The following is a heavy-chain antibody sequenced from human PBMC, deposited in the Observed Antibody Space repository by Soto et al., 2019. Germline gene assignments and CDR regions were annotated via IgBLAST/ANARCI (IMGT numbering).Heavy chain of an antibody. J-gene: IGHJ4*02. D-gene: IGHD3-3*01. Sequence: QVQLVESGGGVVQPGRSLRLSCAASGFTFSSYGMHWVRQAPGKGLEWVAVISYDGSNKYYADSVKGRFTISRDNSKNTLYLQMNSLRAEDTAVYYCAKGLYDFLSIGYWGQGTLVTVSS. CDR3: AKGLYDFLSIGY. V-gene: IGHV3-30*18. CDR2: ISYDGSNK. CDR1: GFTFSSYG.